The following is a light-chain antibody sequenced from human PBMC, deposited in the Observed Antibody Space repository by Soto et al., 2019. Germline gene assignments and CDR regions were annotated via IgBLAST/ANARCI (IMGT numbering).Light chain of an antibody. CDR3: QQRINWPPYT. Sequence: EIVLTQSPTTLSLSPGEIATLSCRASQSVSSYLAWYQQKPGQAPRLLIYDASNRATGIPARFSGSGSGTDFTLSISSLEPEDFAVYYCQQRINWPPYTFGGGTKVEIK. CDR1: QSVSSY. V-gene: IGKV3-11*01. CDR2: DAS. J-gene: IGKJ4*01.